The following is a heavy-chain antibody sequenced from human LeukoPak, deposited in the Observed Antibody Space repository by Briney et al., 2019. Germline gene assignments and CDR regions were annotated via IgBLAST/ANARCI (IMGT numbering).Heavy chain of an antibody. J-gene: IGHJ4*02. CDR3: SGFSSSWYYIDY. CDR1: GGSISSYD. CDR2: IYYSGST. D-gene: IGHD6-13*01. V-gene: IGHV4-59*01. Sequence: PSETLSLTCTVSGGSISSYDWSWIRQPPGKGLEWIGYIYYSGSTNYYASLVRRGSISLGTSKNHFSLQLSSVTAAETTAVSCSGFSSSWYYIDYWGQRTLVTDSP.